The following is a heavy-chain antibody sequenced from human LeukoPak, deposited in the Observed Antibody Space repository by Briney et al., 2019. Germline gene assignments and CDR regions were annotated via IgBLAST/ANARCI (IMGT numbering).Heavy chain of an antibody. CDR1: GYTFTGYY. CDR2: INSSGGST. D-gene: IGHD3-22*01. J-gene: IGHJ4*02. Sequence: ASVKVSCKASGYTFTGYYMHWVRQAPGQGLEWMGIINSSGGSTSYPQKFQGRVTMTRDMSTSTVYMELSSLRSEDTAVYYCARGASDYYDSSGYPVYWGQGTLVTVSS. CDR3: ARGASDYYDSSGYPVY. V-gene: IGHV1-46*01.